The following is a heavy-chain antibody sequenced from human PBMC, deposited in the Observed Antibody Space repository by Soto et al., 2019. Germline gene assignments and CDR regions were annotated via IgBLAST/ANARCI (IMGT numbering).Heavy chain of an antibody. J-gene: IGHJ6*02. CDR3: TKQKGDSRTYNGMDV. V-gene: IGHV6-1*01. D-gene: IGHD2-21*02. CDR2: AYYRSQWYY. CDR1: GDSVSSNSAS. Sequence: QVQLQQSGPGLVKPSQTLSLTCAISGDSVSSNSASWNWIRQSPSRGLEWLGRAYYRSQWYYDSAVYGRSRITVIPHTSKSQFSLQLNSVTPENTAVYYCTKQKGDSRTYNGMDVCCQGTTVTVSS.